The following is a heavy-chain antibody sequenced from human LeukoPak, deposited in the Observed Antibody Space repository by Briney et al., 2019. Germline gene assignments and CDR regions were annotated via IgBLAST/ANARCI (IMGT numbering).Heavy chain of an antibody. Sequence: SETLSLSCAVSGYSIRSGYNWSWIRQPPGKGLEWIGYIYYSGSTNYNPSLKSRVTISVDTSKNQFSLKLSSVTAADTAVYYCARERFGWFFDYWGQGTLVTVSS. CDR3: ARERFGWFFDY. D-gene: IGHD3-10*01. V-gene: IGHV4-61*01. J-gene: IGHJ4*02. CDR2: IYYSGST. CDR1: GYSIRSGYN.